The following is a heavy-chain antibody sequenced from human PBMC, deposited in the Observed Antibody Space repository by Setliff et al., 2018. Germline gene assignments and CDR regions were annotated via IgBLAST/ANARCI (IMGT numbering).Heavy chain of an antibody. J-gene: IGHJ4*02. D-gene: IGHD2-21*01. CDR1: GFTFSSYW. CDR2: INQDGSQR. Sequence: GSLRLSCAASGFTFSSYWMSWVRQAPGKGLEWVANINQDGSQRNYVDAVRGRFTVSRDNARNLLYLQMNSLRVDDTAVYYCSSYLVSWGQGALVTVSS. CDR3: SSYLVS. V-gene: IGHV3-7*01.